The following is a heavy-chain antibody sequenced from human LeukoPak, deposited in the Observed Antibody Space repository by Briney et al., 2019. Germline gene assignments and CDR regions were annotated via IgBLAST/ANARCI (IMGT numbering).Heavy chain of an antibody. CDR1: RYTFTGYY. V-gene: IGHV1-2*02. CDR2: INPNSGGT. J-gene: IGHJ5*02. D-gene: IGHD2-2*01. CDR3: ASAVVPAATWFDP. Sequence: ASVKVSCKTSRYTFTGYYMHWVRQAPGQGLEWMGWINPNSGGTNYAQKFQGRVTMTRDTSISTAYMELSRLRSDDTAVYYCASAVVPAATWFDPWGQGTLVTVSS.